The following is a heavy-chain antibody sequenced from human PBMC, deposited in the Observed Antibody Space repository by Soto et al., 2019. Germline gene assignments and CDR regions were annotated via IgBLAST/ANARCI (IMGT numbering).Heavy chain of an antibody. Sequence: QVRLVQSGAEVKKPGASVKVSCKASGYTFTSYDISWVRQATGQGLEWMGWMNPNSGNTGYAQKFQGRVTMTRNTSIRTAYMELSSLRAEATAVYDCARERSLAADYWGQGTLVTVSS. D-gene: IGHD6-25*01. CDR3: ARERSLAADY. CDR2: MNPNSGNT. CDR1: GYTFTSYD. J-gene: IGHJ4*02. V-gene: IGHV1-8*01.